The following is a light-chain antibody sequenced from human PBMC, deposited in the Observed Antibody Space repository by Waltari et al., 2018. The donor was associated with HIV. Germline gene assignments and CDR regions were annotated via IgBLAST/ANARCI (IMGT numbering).Light chain of an antibody. V-gene: IGKV3-15*01. CDR1: QSVSSN. Sequence: EIVMTQSPATLSVSPGERATLPCRASQSVSSNLAWYQQKPGQAPRLLTYGASTRATGIPARFSGSGSGTEFTLTISSLQSEDFAVYYCQQYNNWPPLFTSGPGTKVDIK. J-gene: IGKJ3*01. CDR2: GAS. CDR3: QQYNNWPPLFT.